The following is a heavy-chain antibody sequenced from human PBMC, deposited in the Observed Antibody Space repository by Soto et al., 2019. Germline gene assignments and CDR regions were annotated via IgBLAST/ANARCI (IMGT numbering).Heavy chain of an antibody. J-gene: IGHJ6*02. CDR3: SGIAAPLYYYGMDV. Sequence: QVQLVQSGAEVKKPGSSVKVSCKASGGTFSSYAISWVRQAPGQGLEWMGGIIPIFGTPNYAQKFQGRVTITADESTSTAYMELSSLRSEDTAVYYSSGIAAPLYYYGMDVWGQGTTVTVSS. CDR1: GGTFSSYA. V-gene: IGHV1-69*12. CDR2: IIPIFGTP. D-gene: IGHD6-13*01.